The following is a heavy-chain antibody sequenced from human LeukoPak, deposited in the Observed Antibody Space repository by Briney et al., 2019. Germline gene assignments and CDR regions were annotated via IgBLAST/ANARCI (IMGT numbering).Heavy chain of an antibody. Sequence: GGSLRLSCAASGFTFNDYWMTWFRQAPGKGLEWVSYISSSGSTIYYADSVKGRFTISRDNAKNSLYLQMNSLRAEDTAVYYCARDRLYLTVTKHTKPNNAFDIWGQGTMVTVSS. CDR3: ARDRLYLTVTKHTKPNNAFDI. CDR1: GFTFNDYW. CDR2: ISSSGSTI. J-gene: IGHJ3*02. D-gene: IGHD4-17*01. V-gene: IGHV3-11*01.